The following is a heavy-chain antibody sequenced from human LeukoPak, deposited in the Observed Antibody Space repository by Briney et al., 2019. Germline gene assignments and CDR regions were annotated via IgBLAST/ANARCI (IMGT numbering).Heavy chain of an antibody. D-gene: IGHD3-16*01. V-gene: IGHV4-39*07. J-gene: IGHJ4*02. CDR3: ARDTTEGGGFDY. CDR2: IYYSGST. Sequence: SETLSLTCTVSGGSISSSSYYWGWIRQPPGKGLEWIGSIYYSGSTYYNPSLKSRVTISVDTSKNEFSLKLSSVTAADTAVYHCARDTTEGGGFDYWGQGTLVTVSS. CDR1: GGSISSSSYY.